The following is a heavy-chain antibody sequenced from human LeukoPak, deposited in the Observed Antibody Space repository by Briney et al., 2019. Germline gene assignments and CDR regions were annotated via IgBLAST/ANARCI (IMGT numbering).Heavy chain of an antibody. Sequence: SETLSLTCTVSGGSISSYYWSWIRQPPGKGLEWIGYIYYSGSTNYNPSLKSRVTISVDTSKNQFSLKLSSVTAADTAVYYCARDASGSSIDYWGQGTLVTVSS. CDR1: GGSISSYY. CDR2: IYYSGST. J-gene: IGHJ4*02. V-gene: IGHV4-59*12. CDR3: ARDASGSSIDY. D-gene: IGHD3-10*01.